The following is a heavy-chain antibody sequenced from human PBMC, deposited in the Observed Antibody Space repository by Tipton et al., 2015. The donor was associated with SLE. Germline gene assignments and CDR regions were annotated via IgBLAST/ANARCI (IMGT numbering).Heavy chain of an antibody. CDR1: GGPLSSSRYF. V-gene: IGHV4-39*07. J-gene: IGHJ3*02. CDR3: ARLVNYYDRGAFDI. CDR2: IYYSWCT. D-gene: IGHD3-22*01. Sequence: LRLSCTVSGGPLSSSRYFLGWIRPPPGKGLEWIGCIYYSWCTFYNPSLKSRVTISVDTSKNQCSLKLSSVTAADTAVYYCARLVNYYDRGAFDIWGQGTMVTVSS.